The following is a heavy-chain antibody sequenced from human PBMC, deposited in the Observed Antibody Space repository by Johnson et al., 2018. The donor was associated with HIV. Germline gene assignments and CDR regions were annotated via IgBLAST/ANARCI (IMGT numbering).Heavy chain of an antibody. CDR1: GFTFNNYA. Sequence: QVQLVESGGGVVQPGRSLRLSCAASGFTFNNYAMHWVRQAPGKGLEWVAVISYDGSNKYYADSVKGRFTISRDNSKNTLYLQMNSLRPEETAVYYGTKGREWELNGGAFDIWGQGTMVTVSS. CDR2: ISYDGSNK. CDR3: TKGREWELNGGAFDI. V-gene: IGHV3-30-3*01. D-gene: IGHD1-26*01. J-gene: IGHJ3*02.